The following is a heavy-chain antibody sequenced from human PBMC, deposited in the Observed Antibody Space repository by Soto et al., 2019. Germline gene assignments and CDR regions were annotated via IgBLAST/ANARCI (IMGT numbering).Heavy chain of an antibody. CDR3: ARGRYSGYDSPFDY. J-gene: IGHJ4*02. CDR1: GGSISSYY. Sequence: SETLSLTCTVSGGSISSYYWSWIRQPPGKGLEWIGYIYYSGSTNYNPSLKSRVTISVDTSKNQFSLKLSSVTAADTAVYYCARGRYSGYDSPFDYWGQGTLVTVSS. CDR2: IYYSGST. D-gene: IGHD5-12*01. V-gene: IGHV4-59*08.